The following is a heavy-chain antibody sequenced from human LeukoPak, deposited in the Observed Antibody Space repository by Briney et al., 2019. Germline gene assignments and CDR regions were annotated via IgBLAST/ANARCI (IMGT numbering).Heavy chain of an antibody. CDR3: AREKYPLYYYYMDV. J-gene: IGHJ6*03. CDR2: INSDGSST. CDR1: GFTFSSYA. Sequence: GGSLRLSCAASGFTFSSYAMSWVRQAPGKGLVWVSRINSDGSSTSYADSVKGRITISRDNAKNTLYLQMNSLGVEDTATYYCAREKYPLYYYYMDVWGKGTTVTVSS. V-gene: IGHV3-74*01. D-gene: IGHD2/OR15-2a*01.